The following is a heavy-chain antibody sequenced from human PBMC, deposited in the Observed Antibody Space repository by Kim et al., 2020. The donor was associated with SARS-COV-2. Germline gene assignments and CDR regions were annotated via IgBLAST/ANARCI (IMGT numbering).Heavy chain of an antibody. J-gene: IGHJ4*02. CDR2: FDPEDGET. CDR1: GYTLTELS. Sequence: ASVKVSCKVSGYTLTELSMHWVRQAPGKGLEWMGGFDPEDGETIYAQKFQGRVTMTEDTSTDTAYMELSSLRSEDTAVYYCATVPLRYYDSKYDYWGQGTLVTVSS. CDR3: ATVPLRYYDSKYDY. V-gene: IGHV1-24*01. D-gene: IGHD3-22*01.